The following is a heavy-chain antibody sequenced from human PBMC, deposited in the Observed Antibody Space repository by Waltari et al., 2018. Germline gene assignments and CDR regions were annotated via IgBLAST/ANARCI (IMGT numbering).Heavy chain of an antibody. Sequence: QVQLQQWGAGLLKPSETLSLTSAVSSGSFSGYYWTWIRQPPGKGLEWIGEMNAIGNTNYKTSLKSRVTTSIDTSKNHFSLKLSSVTAADTAVYYCARVIKSYSYYYMDVWGKGTTVIVSS. J-gene: IGHJ6*03. CDR2: MNAIGNT. V-gene: IGHV4-34*02. CDR3: ARVIKSYSYYYMDV. CDR1: SGSFSGYY.